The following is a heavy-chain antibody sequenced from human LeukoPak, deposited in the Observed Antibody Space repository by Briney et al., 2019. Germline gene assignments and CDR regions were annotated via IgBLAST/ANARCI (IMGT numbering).Heavy chain of an antibody. CDR2: ISSSGSTI. Sequence: GGSLRLSCAASGFTCSSFEMNWVRQAPGKGLEWVSYISSSGSTIYYADSVKGRFTISRDNAKNSLYLQMNSLRAEDTAVYYCARELSSGWYGGAYNWFDPWGQGTLVTVSS. J-gene: IGHJ5*02. CDR1: GFTCSSFE. D-gene: IGHD6-19*01. CDR3: ARELSSGWYGGAYNWFDP. V-gene: IGHV3-48*03.